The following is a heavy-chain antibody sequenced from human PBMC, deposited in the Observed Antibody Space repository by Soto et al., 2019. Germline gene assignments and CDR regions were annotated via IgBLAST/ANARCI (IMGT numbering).Heavy chain of an antibody. CDR2: ISDNGGST. CDR3: AKGLVPAAKTRLNDY. J-gene: IGHJ4*02. CDR1: GFSFSNYA. Sequence: EVQLLESGGGLVQPGGSLRLSCAASGFSFSNYAMTWVRQAPGKGLEWVSTISDNGGSTYYADSVKGRFTISRDNSKKALYLQMDSLRAEDTAVYYCAKGLVPAAKTRLNDYWGQGTLVTVSS. D-gene: IGHD2-2*01. V-gene: IGHV3-23*01.